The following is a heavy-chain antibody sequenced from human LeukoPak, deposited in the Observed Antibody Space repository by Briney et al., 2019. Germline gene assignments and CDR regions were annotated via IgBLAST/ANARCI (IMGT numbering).Heavy chain of an antibody. D-gene: IGHD2-2*01. CDR1: GFTFSSYW. Sequence: GGSLRLSCAASGFTFSSYWMHWVRQDPGKGLVWVSRINTDGSSTSYADSVKGRFTVTRDNAKNTLYLQMNSLRAEDTAVHYCARDSSSLSYWGQGTLVTVSS. V-gene: IGHV3-74*01. J-gene: IGHJ4*02. CDR2: INTDGSST. CDR3: ARDSSSLSY.